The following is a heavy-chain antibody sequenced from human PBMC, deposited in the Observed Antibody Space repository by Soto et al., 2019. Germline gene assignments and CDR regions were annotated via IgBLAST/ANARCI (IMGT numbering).Heavy chain of an antibody. V-gene: IGHV1-8*01. CDR3: ARASCSGGSCWEVSVGAFDI. CDR2: MNPNSGNT. J-gene: IGHJ3*02. Sequence: ASVKVSCKASGYTFTSYDINWVRQATGQGLEWMGWMNPNSGNTGYAQKFQGRVTMTRNTSISTAYMELSSLRSEDTAVYYCARASCSGGSCWEVSVGAFDIWGQGTMVTVSS. D-gene: IGHD2-15*01. CDR1: GYTFTSYD.